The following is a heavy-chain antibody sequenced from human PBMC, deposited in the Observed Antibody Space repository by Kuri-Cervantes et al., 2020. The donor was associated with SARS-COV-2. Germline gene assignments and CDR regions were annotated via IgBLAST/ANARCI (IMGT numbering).Heavy chain of an antibody. J-gene: IGHJ6*03. CDR1: GLSFNNAW. Sequence: GESLKISCAASGLSFNNAWMNWVRQAPGKGLEWVSFISSSSNYIYYADSLKGRFTISRDNAKNSLYLQMNSPRAEDTAVYYCARDGSRYSTSSFNYYYYMDVWGKGTTVTVSS. D-gene: IGHD6-6*01. CDR3: ARDGSRYSTSSFNYYYYMDV. V-gene: IGHV3-21*01. CDR2: ISSSSNYI.